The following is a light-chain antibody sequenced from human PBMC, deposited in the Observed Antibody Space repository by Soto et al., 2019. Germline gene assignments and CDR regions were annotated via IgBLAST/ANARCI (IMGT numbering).Light chain of an antibody. CDR3: QHRSNWPPIT. J-gene: IGKJ5*01. V-gene: IGKV3-11*01. CDR1: QSVSRS. Sequence: EIVFTQSPATLSLSPGERATLSCRASQSVSRSLVWYQQKPGQAPRLLMYDASNRATGIPARFSGSGSGTDFTLTISSLEPEDFAVYYCQHRSNWPPITFGQGTRLEIK. CDR2: DAS.